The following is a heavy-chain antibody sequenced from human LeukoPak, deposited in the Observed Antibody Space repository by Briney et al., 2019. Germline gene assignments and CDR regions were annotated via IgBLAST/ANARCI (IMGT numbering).Heavy chain of an antibody. CDR3: ARAPAQQWRNWFDP. V-gene: IGHV1-2*06. Sequence: GASVKVSCKASGYTFTGYYMHWVRQTPGQGLEWMGRINPNSGGTNYAQKFQGRVTMTRDTSISTAYMELSRLRSDDTAVYYCARAPAQQWRNWFDPWGQGTLVTVSS. D-gene: IGHD6-19*01. CDR1: GYTFTGYY. J-gene: IGHJ5*02. CDR2: INPNSGGT.